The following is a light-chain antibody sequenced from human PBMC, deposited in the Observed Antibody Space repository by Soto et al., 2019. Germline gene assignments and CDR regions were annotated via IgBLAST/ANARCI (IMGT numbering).Light chain of an antibody. CDR2: DAA. CDR3: QQRSNWPPA. V-gene: IGKV1-33*01. J-gene: IGKJ2*01. Sequence: DIQLTQSPPSLSASVGDGVTITCRASQDITNYLNWYQHKSGKSPKLLIFDAANLEAGVPSRFSGRGSGTQFTFTISSLQPEDVATYYCQQRSNWPPAFGQGTKLEIK. CDR1: QDITNY.